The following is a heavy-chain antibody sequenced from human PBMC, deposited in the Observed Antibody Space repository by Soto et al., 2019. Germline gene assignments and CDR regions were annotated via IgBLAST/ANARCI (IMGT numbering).Heavy chain of an antibody. CDR3: TRGHFWSCPDY. D-gene: IGHD3-3*02. CDR2: IRGAGGGT. V-gene: IGHV3-23*01. Sequence: PGGSLRLSCAASGFIFNNYAMSWVRQTPGQGLEWVSGIRGAGGGTNYTDSVKGRFIISRDNSKKTLYLHMSSLRGEDTAVYYFTRGHFWSCPDYWGQGALVTVSS. CDR1: GFIFNNYA. J-gene: IGHJ4*02.